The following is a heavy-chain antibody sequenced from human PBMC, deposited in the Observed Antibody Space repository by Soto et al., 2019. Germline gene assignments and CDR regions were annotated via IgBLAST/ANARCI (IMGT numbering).Heavy chain of an antibody. CDR3: SKGVVRS. Sequence: SLRLPWSPAALTLTTAWMTSVRHTPLKGLEWIGRIKTKQDGETTDYAAPVKGRVTISRDDSKNTVYLQLNSLKSEETAVYYCSKGVVRSWGQGTLVTVSS. J-gene: IGHJ4*02. CDR2: IKTKQDGETT. D-gene: IGHD2-15*01. V-gene: IGHV3-15*01. CDR1: ALTLTTAW.